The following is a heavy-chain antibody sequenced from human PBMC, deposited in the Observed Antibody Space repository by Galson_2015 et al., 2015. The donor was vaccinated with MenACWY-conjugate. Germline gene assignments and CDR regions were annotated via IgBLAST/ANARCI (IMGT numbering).Heavy chain of an antibody. D-gene: IGHD3-10*01. J-gene: IGHJ4*02. V-gene: IGHV1-58*01. Sequence: SVKVSCKASGYTFSRSTSAVQWVRQARGQRLEWIGWIVVGSDVTSYADKFQDRVTITRDMSTNTVYMELSSLRSEDTAVYFCAADSPLDRGVEFDYWGQGTLVTVSS. CDR2: IVVGSDVT. CDR3: AADSPLDRGVEFDY. CDR1: GYTFSRSTSA.